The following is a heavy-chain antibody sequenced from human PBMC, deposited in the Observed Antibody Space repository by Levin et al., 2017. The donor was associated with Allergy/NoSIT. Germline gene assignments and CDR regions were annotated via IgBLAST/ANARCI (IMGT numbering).Heavy chain of an antibody. Sequence: PSQTLSLTCAVYGGSFSGSYWSWIRQPPGKGLEWIGEINHSGSTNYNPSLKSRVTISVDTSKNQFSLKLSSVTAADTAVYYCARERGDGSGSYYYFDYWGQGTLVTVSS. V-gene: IGHV4-34*01. CDR3: ARERGDGSGSYYYFDY. D-gene: IGHD3-10*01. J-gene: IGHJ4*02. CDR2: INHSGST. CDR1: GGSFSGSY.